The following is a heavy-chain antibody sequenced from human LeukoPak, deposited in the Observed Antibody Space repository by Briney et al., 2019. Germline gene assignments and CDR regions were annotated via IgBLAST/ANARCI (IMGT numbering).Heavy chain of an antibody. CDR3: AKDYQQLAHHYYYYYYMDV. CDR2: IRYDGSNK. Sequence: PGGSLRLSCAASGFTFDDYTMHWVRQAPGKGLEWVAFIRYDGSNKYYADSVKGRFTISRDNSKNTLYLQMNSLRAEDTAVYYCAKDYQQLAHHYYYYYYMDVWGKGTTVTISS. V-gene: IGHV3-30*02. J-gene: IGHJ6*03. CDR1: GFTFDDYT. D-gene: IGHD6-13*01.